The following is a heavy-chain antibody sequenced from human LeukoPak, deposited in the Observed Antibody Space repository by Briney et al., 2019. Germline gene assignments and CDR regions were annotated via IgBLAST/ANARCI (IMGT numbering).Heavy chain of an antibody. D-gene: IGHD2/OR15-2a*01. V-gene: IGHV3-66*02. CDR1: GLTVSSDY. J-gene: IGHJ4*02. CDR3: ALGKNFVYHYFYF. CDR2: ISTSSQT. Sequence: GALRLSCAASGLTVSSDYMSWVRPAPGKGLEWVSVISTSSQTFYADSVKGRFTISRDYFKNTLFLQLSSLRPEDTAVYYCALGKNFVYHYFYFWGQGDLVTVSS.